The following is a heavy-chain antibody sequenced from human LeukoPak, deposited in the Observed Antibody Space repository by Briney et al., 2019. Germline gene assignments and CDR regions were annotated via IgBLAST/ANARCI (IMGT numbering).Heavy chain of an antibody. V-gene: IGHV3-7*04. D-gene: IGHD3-9*01. CDR2: IKQDGSEK. Sequence: GPLRLSCAASGFTFSSYWMSWVRQPPGKGLEWVANIKQDGSEKYYVDSVKGRFTISRDNAKNSLYLQMNSLRAEDTAVYYCARDEDYDILTGSAPLDYWGQGTLVTVSS. J-gene: IGHJ4*02. CDR1: GFTFSSYW. CDR3: ARDEDYDILTGSAPLDY.